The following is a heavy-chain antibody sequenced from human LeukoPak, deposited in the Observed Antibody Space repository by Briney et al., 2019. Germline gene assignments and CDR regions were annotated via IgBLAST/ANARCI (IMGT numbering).Heavy chain of an antibody. CDR2: IKPDGSEI. D-gene: IGHD5-18*01. CDR1: GFSFSRYW. J-gene: IGHJ4*02. Sequence: GESLRLSCAASGFSFSRYWMSWVRQAPVRGLEWVANIKPDGSEIYYVDSVKGRFTISRDNAKNAVYLHMNSLRAEDTALYYCARGYNYGPFDYWGQGTLVTVSS. V-gene: IGHV3-7*03. CDR3: ARGYNYGPFDY.